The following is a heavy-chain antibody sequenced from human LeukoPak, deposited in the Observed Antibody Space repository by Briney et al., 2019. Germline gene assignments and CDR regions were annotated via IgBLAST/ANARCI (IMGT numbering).Heavy chain of an antibody. D-gene: IGHD1-1*01. Sequence: GGSLRLSCAASGFTVSSNYLSWVRQAPGKGLEWVSVIYSGGSTYYADSVKGRFTISRDNSKNTLYLQMNSLRAEDTAVYYCARDRTGFFDYWGQGTLVTVSS. J-gene: IGHJ4*02. V-gene: IGHV3-53*01. CDR2: IYSGGST. CDR3: ARDRTGFFDY. CDR1: GFTVSSNY.